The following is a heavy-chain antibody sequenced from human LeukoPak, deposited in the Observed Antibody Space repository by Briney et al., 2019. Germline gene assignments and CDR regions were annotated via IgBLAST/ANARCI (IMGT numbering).Heavy chain of an antibody. CDR3: ASWVYYYDF. CDR1: GFTFSTYA. V-gene: IGHV3-23*01. Sequence: GGSLRLSCSASGFTFSTYAINWVRLAPGKGLEWVSAISAGGDSTLYADSVKGRFTISRDNSRNTLYLQMSNLRVEDTALYYCASWVYYYDFWGPGTLLTVSS. J-gene: IGHJ4*02. CDR2: ISAGGDST. D-gene: IGHD3-16*01.